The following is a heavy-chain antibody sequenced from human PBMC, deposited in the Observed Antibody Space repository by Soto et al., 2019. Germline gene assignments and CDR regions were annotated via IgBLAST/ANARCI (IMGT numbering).Heavy chain of an antibody. CDR2: INHSGST. J-gene: IGHJ4*02. V-gene: IGHV4-34*01. CDR1: GGSFSGYY. CDR3: ARPDNYDYIWGRYRPLIL. Sequence: SETLSLTCAVYGGSFSGYYWSWIRQPPGKGLEWIGEINHSGSTNYNPSLKSRVTISVDTSKNQFSLKLSSVTAADTAVYYCARPDNYDYIWGRYRPLILWGQGTLVT. D-gene: IGHD3-16*02.